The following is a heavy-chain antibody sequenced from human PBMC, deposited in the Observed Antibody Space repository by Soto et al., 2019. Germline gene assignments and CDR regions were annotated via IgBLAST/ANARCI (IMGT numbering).Heavy chain of an antibody. Sequence: GGSLRLSCAASGFTFSNAWMSWVRQAPGKGLEWVGRIKSKTDGGTTDYAAPVKGRFTISRDDSKNTLYLQMNSLKTEDTAVYYCTTDYYYYYGMDVWSQGTTVTVSS. CDR1: GFTFSNAW. J-gene: IGHJ6*02. CDR3: TTDYYYYYGMDV. CDR2: IKSKTDGGTT. V-gene: IGHV3-15*01.